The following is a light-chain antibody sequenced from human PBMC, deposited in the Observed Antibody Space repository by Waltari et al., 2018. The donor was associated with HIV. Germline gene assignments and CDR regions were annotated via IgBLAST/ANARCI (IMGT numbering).Light chain of an antibody. CDR2: LAS. J-gene: IGKJ4*01. CDR3: MQSLQTPRT. Sequence: IVMTQSPLSLPVSPGEPASISCRSNQSLLHSNGNNYLDWYLHKSGQSPKLVIYLASIRSSGVPDRVSGSGSGTDFTLKFSRVEAEDVGVYYCMQSLQTPRTFGGGTNVQIK. V-gene: IGKV2-28*01. CDR1: QSLLHSNGNNY.